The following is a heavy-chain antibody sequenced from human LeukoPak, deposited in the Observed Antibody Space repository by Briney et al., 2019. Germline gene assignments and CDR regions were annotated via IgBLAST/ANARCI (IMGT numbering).Heavy chain of an antibody. CDR1: GFTFSSYA. Sequence: GGSLRLSCAASGFTFSSYAMSWVRQAPGKGLEWVSAISGSGGSTYYADSVKGRFTISRDNSKNTLYLQMNSLRAEDTAVYYCANPYCSSTSCYDPDYGMDVWGQGTTVTVSS. J-gene: IGHJ6*02. V-gene: IGHV3-23*01. CDR3: ANPYCSSTSCYDPDYGMDV. CDR2: ISGSGGST. D-gene: IGHD2-2*01.